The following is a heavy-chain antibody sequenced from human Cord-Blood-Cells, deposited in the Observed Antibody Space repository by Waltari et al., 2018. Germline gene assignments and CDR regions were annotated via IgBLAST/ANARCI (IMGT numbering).Heavy chain of an antibody. CDR3: ARVYCSSTSCPYYYYGMDV. J-gene: IGHJ6*02. D-gene: IGHD2-2*01. CDR2: IIPIFGKA. CDR1: GGTFSSYA. V-gene: IGHV1-69*12. Sequence: QVQLVQSGAEVKKPGSSVKVSCKASGGTFSSYAISWVRQAPGQGLEWRGGIIPIFGKANYAQRWQGRVTITADESTSTAYMELSSVRSEDTAVYYCARVYCSSTSCPYYYYGMDVWGQGTTVTVSS.